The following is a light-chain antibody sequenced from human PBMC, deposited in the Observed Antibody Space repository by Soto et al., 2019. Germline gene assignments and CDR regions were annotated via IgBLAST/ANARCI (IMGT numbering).Light chain of an antibody. J-gene: IGKJ4*01. Sequence: EIAMTQSPATLSVSPGERATLSCRASQSVSSNLAWYQQKPGQAPRLLIYGASIRATGIPARFSGSGSGTEFTLTISSLQSEDFAVYYCQQYNNWPITFGGGTKVEIK. CDR1: QSVSSN. CDR3: QQYNNWPIT. CDR2: GAS. V-gene: IGKV3D-15*01.